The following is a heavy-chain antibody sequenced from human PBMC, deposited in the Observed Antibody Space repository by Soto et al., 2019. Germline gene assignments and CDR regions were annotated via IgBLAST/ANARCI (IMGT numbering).Heavy chain of an antibody. CDR2: IYYSGST. J-gene: IGHJ5*02. D-gene: IGHD6-13*01. Sequence: SETLSLTCTVSGGSISSGGYYWSWIRQHPGKGLEWIGYIYYSGSTYYNPSLKSRVTISLNTSKNQFSLKLSSVTAADTAVYYCARGHLIAAAGTGWFDPWGQGTLVTVSS. V-gene: IGHV4-31*03. CDR1: GGSISSGGYY. CDR3: ARGHLIAAAGTGWFDP.